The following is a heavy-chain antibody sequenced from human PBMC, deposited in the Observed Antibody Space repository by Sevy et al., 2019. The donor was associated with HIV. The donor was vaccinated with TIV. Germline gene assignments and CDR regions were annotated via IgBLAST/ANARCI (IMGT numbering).Heavy chain of an antibody. J-gene: IGHJ4*02. D-gene: IGHD3-3*01. CDR3: AGRKVGDFWSGSIRGPWAGGPLFDY. Sequence: GGSLRLSCTSSGFTFSSYAMNWVRQAPGKGLEWVSTISHSGDSTYYAHSLTGRFTISRDNSENTLYLQMNSLRAEDTALYYCAGRKVGDFWSGSIRGPWAGGPLFDYWGQGTLVTVSS. CDR2: ISHSGDST. CDR1: GFTFSSYA. V-gene: IGHV3-23*01.